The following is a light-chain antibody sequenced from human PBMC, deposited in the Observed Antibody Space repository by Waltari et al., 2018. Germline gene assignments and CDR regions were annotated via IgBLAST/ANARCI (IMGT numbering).Light chain of an antibody. CDR1: SGHSTYA. V-gene: IGLV4-69*01. J-gene: IGLJ3*02. Sequence: QPVLTHSPSASASLGASVKPTVTLSSGHSTYAIAWHQKQPEKGPRYLMKVNSDGSDTTADGIPDRFSGSCSGAERYVIISSLQYEDEADYYCQTWGPATWVFGGGTKLTVL. CDR2: VNSDGSD. CDR3: QTWGPATWV.